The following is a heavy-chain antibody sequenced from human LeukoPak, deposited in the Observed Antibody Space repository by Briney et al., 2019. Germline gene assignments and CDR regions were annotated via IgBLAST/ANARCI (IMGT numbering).Heavy chain of an antibody. J-gene: IGHJ1*01. CDR3: APGAKIWFGELSLGYYFQH. CDR2: ISYDGSNK. CDR1: GFTFSSYG. V-gene: IGHV3-30*03. D-gene: IGHD3-10*01. Sequence: GGSLRLSCTASGFTFSSYGMHWVRQAPGKGLEWVAVISYDGSNKYYADSVKGRFTISRDNSKNTLYLQMNSLRAEDTAVYYCAPGAKIWFGELSLGYYFQHWGQGTLVTVSS.